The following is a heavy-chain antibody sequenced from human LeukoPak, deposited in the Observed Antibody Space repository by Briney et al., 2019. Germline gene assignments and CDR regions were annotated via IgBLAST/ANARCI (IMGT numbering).Heavy chain of an antibody. Sequence: SETLSLTCAVYGGSFSGYYWSWIRQPPGRGLEWIGRIHYTGITYYNPTLEGRLTISVDTSKNQFSLKLSSVTAADTAVFYCVRIAADHPKNYFHYGMDVWGQGATVTVSS. V-gene: IGHV4-34*01. CDR2: IHYTGIT. CDR3: VRIAADHPKNYFHYGMDV. D-gene: IGHD6-25*01. CDR1: GGSFSGYY. J-gene: IGHJ6*02.